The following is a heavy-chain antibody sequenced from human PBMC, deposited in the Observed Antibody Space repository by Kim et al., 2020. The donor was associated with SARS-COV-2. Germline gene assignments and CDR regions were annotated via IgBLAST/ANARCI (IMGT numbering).Heavy chain of an antibody. CDR3: ARGFYDSSGYQIPLGY. J-gene: IGHJ4*02. D-gene: IGHD3-22*01. Sequence: ASVKVSCKASGYTFTGYYMHWVRQAPGQGLEWMGRINPNSGGTNYAQKFQGRVTMTRDTSISTAYMELSRLRSDDTAVYYCARGFYDSSGYQIPLGYWGQGTLVTVSS. CDR1: GYTFTGYY. V-gene: IGHV1-2*06. CDR2: INPNSGGT.